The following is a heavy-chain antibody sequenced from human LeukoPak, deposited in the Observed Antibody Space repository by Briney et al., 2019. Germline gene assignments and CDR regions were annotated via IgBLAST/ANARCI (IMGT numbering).Heavy chain of an antibody. D-gene: IGHD2-21*01. V-gene: IGHV3-15*07. CDR3: ITPLPYSAQ. CDR2: IKPKTDGETT. J-gene: IGHJ4*02. CDR1: GFTFSNAY. Sequence: GGSLRLSCAVSGFTFSNAYMNWVRQAPAKGLEWVSRIKPKTDGETTEYAAPMKDRFSISRDDSKSMMYLQMNSLKTEDTAVYYCITPLPYSAQGGQGTLVTVSS.